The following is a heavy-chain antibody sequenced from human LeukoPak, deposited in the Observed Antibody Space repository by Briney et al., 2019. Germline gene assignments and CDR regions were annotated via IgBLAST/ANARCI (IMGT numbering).Heavy chain of an antibody. D-gene: IGHD1-26*01. CDR1: GFTFSSYG. V-gene: IGHV3-33*01. CDR2: IWYDGSNK. Sequence: PGRYLRLSCAASGFTFSSYGMHWVRQAPGKGLEWVAVIWYDGSNKYYADSVKGRFTISRDNSKNTLYLQMNSLRAEDTAVYYCARGALGATTWFDPWGQGTLVTVSS. CDR3: ARGALGATTWFDP. J-gene: IGHJ5*02.